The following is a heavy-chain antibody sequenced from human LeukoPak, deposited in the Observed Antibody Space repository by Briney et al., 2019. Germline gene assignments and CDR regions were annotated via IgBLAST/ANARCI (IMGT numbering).Heavy chain of an antibody. CDR1: GFTVSSNY. V-gene: IGHV3-53*01. D-gene: IGHD3-22*01. J-gene: IGHJ4*02. Sequence: GGSLRLSCAASGFTVSSNYMSWVRQAPGKGLEWVSVIYSGGSTYYADSVKGRFTISRDNSKNTLYLQMNSLRAEDTAVYYCAKSGAERYYYDSSGYYYGYFDYWGQGTLVTVSS. CDR3: AKSGAERYYYDSSGYYYGYFDY. CDR2: IYSGGST.